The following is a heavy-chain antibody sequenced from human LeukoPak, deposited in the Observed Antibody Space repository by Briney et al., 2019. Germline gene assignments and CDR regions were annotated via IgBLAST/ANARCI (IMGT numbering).Heavy chain of an antibody. J-gene: IGHJ5*02. V-gene: IGHV3-23*01. CDR1: GFTFSSYA. Sequence: GGSLRLSCAASGFTFSSYAMSWVRQAPGKGLEWVSAISGSGGSTYYADSVKGRFTISRDNSKNTLCLQMNSMRAEDTAVYYCAKSRNGGFGELSSVLWFDPWGQGTLVTVSS. CDR2: ISGSGGST. CDR3: AKSRNGGFGELSSVLWFDP. D-gene: IGHD3-10*01.